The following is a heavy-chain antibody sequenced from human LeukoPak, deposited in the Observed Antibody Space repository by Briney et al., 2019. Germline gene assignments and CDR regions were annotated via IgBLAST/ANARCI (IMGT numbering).Heavy chain of an antibody. CDR1: GFRFDSHA. CDR3: AKSVVLTGYYGHLDY. V-gene: IGHV3-30*02. J-gene: IGHJ4*01. CDR2: IRYDGSNE. D-gene: IGHD3-9*01. Sequence: PGGSLRLSCATSGFRFDSHAMHWVRQAPGKGLEWVAFIRYDGSNEYYASSVKGRFTVSRDNSKNTLYLQMNSLGVEDTAVYYCAKSVVLTGYYGHLDYWGHGTLVTVSS.